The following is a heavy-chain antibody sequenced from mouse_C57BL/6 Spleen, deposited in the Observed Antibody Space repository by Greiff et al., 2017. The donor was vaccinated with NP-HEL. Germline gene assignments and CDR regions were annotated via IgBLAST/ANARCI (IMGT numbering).Heavy chain of an antibody. CDR2: IDPSDSYT. CDR1: GYTFTRYW. V-gene: IGHV1-69*01. J-gene: IGHJ3*01. Sequence: QVQLQQPGAELVMPGASVKLSCKASGYTFTRYWMPWVKQRPGHGLEWIGEIDPSDSYTNYNQKFKGKSTLTVDKSSSTAYMQLSSLTSEDAAVYYCAKGLRHGPFAYWGQGTLVTVSA. CDR3: AKGLRHGPFAY. D-gene: IGHD1-2*01.